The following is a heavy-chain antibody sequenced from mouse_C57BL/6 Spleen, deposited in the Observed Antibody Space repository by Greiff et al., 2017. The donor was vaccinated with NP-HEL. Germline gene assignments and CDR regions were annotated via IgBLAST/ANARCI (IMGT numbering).Heavy chain of an antibody. CDR3: AREEDYYGSSAFAY. CDR2: IYPGNGDT. D-gene: IGHD1-1*01. Sequence: VQLQQSGAELVRPGASVKMSCKASGYTFTSYNMHWVRQTPRQGLEWIGAIYPGNGDTSSNQKFKGKAPLTVDKSSSTAYMQLRRLTSEDSAVYFCAREEDYYGSSAFAYWGQGTLVTVSA. CDR1: GYTFTSYN. J-gene: IGHJ3*01. V-gene: IGHV1-12*01.